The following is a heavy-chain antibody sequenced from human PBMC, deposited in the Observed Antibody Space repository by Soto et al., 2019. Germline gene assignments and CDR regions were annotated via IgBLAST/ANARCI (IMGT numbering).Heavy chain of an antibody. CDR2: INPDSDNT. CDR3: ARGRRYCTTTSCYPPAMFPYGMDV. J-gene: IGHJ6*02. CDR1: GYTFTNYD. Sequence: SVKVSCKTSGYTFTNYDINWVRQAAGQGLEWMGWINPDSDNTGYAQKFQGRVTMTRDTSISTAYMELNSLRSEDTAVYYCARGRRYCTTTSCYPPAMFPYGMDVWG. V-gene: IGHV1-8*01. D-gene: IGHD2-2*01.